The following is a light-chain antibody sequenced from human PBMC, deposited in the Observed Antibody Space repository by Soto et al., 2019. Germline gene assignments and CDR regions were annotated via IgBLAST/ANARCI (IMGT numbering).Light chain of an antibody. V-gene: IGKV3-20*01. CDR1: QGVTTAY. CDR3: QQYGASPLFT. Sequence: EVVLTQSPGTLSLSPGERATLSCRASQGVTTAYLAWYQHKPGQAPRLLIYGASNRATGIPDRFSGSGSGTDFNLTISRLEPEDFAGYSCQQYGASPLFTFGPGTKVDRK. CDR2: GAS. J-gene: IGKJ3*01.